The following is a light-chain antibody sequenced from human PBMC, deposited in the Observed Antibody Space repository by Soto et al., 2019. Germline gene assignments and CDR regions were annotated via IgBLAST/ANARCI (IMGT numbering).Light chain of an antibody. CDR2: EVS. V-gene: IGLV2-14*01. CDR1: SSDVGGYNY. Sequence: QSALTQPASVSGSPGQSITISCTGTSSDVGGYNYVSWYQQHPGKAPKLMIYEVSNRPSGVSNRFSGSKSGNTASLTISGLQAEDEADYYCSSHTSSSTLYVVFGGGTKVTVL. CDR3: SSHTSSSTLYVV. J-gene: IGLJ2*01.